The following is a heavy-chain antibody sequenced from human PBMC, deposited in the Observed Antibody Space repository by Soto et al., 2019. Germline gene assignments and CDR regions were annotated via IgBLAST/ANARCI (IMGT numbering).Heavy chain of an antibody. V-gene: IGHV2-5*02. CDR1: GFSLTSRPMG. CDR3: AHRLSGYNWNGGYFDY. J-gene: IGHJ4*02. D-gene: IGHD1-1*01. Sequence: QITLKESAPTRVKPTQTLTLTCTFSGFSLTSRPMGVDWIRQPPGKALEWLAFIYWDDDKRYSPSLRSRLTLTKDTSGNQVVLTMTNMDAVDTATYYCAHRLSGYNWNGGYFDYWGQGALVTVSS. CDR2: IYWDDDK.